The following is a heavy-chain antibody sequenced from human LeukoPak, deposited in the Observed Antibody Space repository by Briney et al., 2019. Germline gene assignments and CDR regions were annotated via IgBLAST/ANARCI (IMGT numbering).Heavy chain of an antibody. V-gene: IGHV4-59*01. CDR2: MYYSGST. J-gene: IGHJ4*02. Sequence: PSETLSLTCTVSGGSISNYYWSWIWQPPGKGLEWIGYMYYSGSTNYNPSLKSRVSISVDTSKNQFSLKLSSVTAADTAVYYCASSHPLGSNNDYYTPFDYWGQGTLVTVSS. D-gene: IGHD3-3*01. CDR3: ASSHPLGSNNDYYTPFDY. CDR1: GGSISNYY.